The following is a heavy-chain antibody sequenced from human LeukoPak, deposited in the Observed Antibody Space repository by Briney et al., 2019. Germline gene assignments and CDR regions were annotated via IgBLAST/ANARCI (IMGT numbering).Heavy chain of an antibody. CDR1: GGSISSYY. V-gene: IGHV4-59*01. CDR2: IYYSGST. D-gene: IGHD5-18*01. CDR3: ARGRGYSYGKGAFDY. Sequence: PSETLSLTCTVSGGSISSYYWSWIRQPPGKGLEWIGYIYYSGSTNYNPSLKSRVTISVDTSKNQFSLKLSSVTAADTAVYYCARGRGYSYGKGAFDYWGQGTLVTVSS. J-gene: IGHJ4*02.